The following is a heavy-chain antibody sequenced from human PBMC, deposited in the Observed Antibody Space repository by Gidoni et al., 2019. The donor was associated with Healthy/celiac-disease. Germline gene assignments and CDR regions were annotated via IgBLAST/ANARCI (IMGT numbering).Heavy chain of an antibody. D-gene: IGHD1-26*01. CDR3: ARYVGATHVDY. J-gene: IGHJ4*02. CDR1: GFTFSSYS. CDR2: ISSSGSYI. V-gene: IGHV3-21*01. Sequence: ELQLVESGGGLVKPGGSLRLSCAASGFTFSSYSMNWVRQAPGKGLEWVSSISSSGSYIYYADSVKGRFTISRDNAKNSLYLQMNSLRAEDTAVYYCARYVGATHVDYWGQGTLVTVSS.